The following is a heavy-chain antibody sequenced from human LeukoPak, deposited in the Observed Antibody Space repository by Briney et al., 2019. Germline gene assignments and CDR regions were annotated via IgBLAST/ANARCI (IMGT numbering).Heavy chain of an antibody. V-gene: IGHV1-18*01. D-gene: IGHD3-22*01. CDR1: GYTFTSYG. CDR2: ISAYNGNT. Sequence: ASVKVSCKASGYTFTSYGISWVRRAPGEGLEWMGWISAYNGNTNYAQKLQGRVTMTTDTSTSTAYMELRSLRSDDTAVYYCARGLSAYYDSSGYYGLVYWGQGTLVTVSS. CDR3: ARGLSAYYDSSGYYGLVY. J-gene: IGHJ4*02.